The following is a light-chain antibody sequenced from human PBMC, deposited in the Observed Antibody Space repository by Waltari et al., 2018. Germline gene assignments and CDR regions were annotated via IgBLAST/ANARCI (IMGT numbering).Light chain of an antibody. Sequence: DIQLTQSPSTLSASVGDRITITCRASQTIGTWLAWYQQKPGKAPKLLIYKASGLESGVPSRFRGSGSGTEFTLTISSLQPDDFATYYCQQSGTFGQGTKVESK. CDR1: QTIGTW. CDR2: KAS. V-gene: IGKV1-5*03. J-gene: IGKJ1*01. CDR3: QQSGT.